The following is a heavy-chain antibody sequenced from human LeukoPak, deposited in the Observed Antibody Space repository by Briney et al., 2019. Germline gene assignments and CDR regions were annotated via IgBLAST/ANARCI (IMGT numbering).Heavy chain of an antibody. Sequence: GGSLRLSCAASGFTCCSYNMIWVRPAPGKGLEWISYISSSSSNNIYYADSVNGRFTISRDNAKKSLYLQMNSLRADDTAVYECARSYSGGFDYWGQGTLVTVSS. CDR1: GFTCCSYN. D-gene: IGHD2-15*01. J-gene: IGHJ4*02. CDR2: ISSSSSNNI. CDR3: ARSYSGGFDY. V-gene: IGHV3-48*01.